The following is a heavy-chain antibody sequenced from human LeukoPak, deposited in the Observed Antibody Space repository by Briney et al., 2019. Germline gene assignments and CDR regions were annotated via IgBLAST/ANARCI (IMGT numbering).Heavy chain of an antibody. CDR2: IYYSGST. CDR3: ARLLGTSRYYYFDY. Sequence: PSETLSLTCTVSGGSISSYYWSWIRQPPGKGLEWIGYIYYSGSTNYNPSLKSRVTISVDTSKNQFSLKLSSVTAADTAVYYCARLLGTSRYYYFDYWGQGTLVTVSS. J-gene: IGHJ4*02. V-gene: IGHV4-59*08. CDR1: GGSISSYY. D-gene: IGHD3-10*01.